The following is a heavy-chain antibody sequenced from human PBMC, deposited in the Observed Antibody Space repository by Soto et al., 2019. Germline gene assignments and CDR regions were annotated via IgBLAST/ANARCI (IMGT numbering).Heavy chain of an antibody. CDR3: ARVRDCSVSRGDPSFGCDI. V-gene: IGHV1-18*01. D-gene: IGHD3-10*01. CDR1: GYNFSTHG. CDR2: ITPYNGNT. J-gene: IGHJ3*02. Sequence: QVQLVQSGVEVKKPGASVKVSCKASGYNFSTHGLTWVRQAPGQGLEWMGWITPYNGNTNYAQNSQGRVTMSTDTSTMSGFMEVRRLSPGDSAVYYCARVRDCSVSRGDPSFGCDIWGQGTMVTVSS.